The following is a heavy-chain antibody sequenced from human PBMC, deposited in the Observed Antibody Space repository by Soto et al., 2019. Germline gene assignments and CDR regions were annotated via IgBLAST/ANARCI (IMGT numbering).Heavy chain of an antibody. CDR3: ARGGRQQLLVRQYFQH. D-gene: IGHD6-13*01. V-gene: IGHV4-34*01. CDR2: INHSGST. Sequence: QVQLQQWGAGLLKPSETLSLTCAVYGGSFSNYYWSWIRQPPGKGLEWIGEINHSGSTNYNPSLKSRVTISVDTSKNQFSLNLSSVTAAVTAVYYCARGGRQQLLVRQYFQHWGQGTLVTVSS. CDR1: GGSFSNYY. J-gene: IGHJ1*01.